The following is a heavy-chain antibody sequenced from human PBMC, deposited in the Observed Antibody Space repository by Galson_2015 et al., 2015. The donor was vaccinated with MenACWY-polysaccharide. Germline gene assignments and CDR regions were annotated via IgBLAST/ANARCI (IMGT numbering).Heavy chain of an antibody. CDR2: INPNNGGT. CDR1: GYTFIGYY. D-gene: IGHD3/OR15-3a*01. CDR3: AREQDSRSLDD. J-gene: IGHJ4*01. V-gene: IGHV1-2*02. Sequence: SVKVSCKASGYTFIGYYMHWVRQAPGQGLEWMGWINPNNGGTDFARKFRGRITMTRDTSISTAYMELNRLTSDDTAVYYCAREQDSRSLDDWGHGTLVTVSS.